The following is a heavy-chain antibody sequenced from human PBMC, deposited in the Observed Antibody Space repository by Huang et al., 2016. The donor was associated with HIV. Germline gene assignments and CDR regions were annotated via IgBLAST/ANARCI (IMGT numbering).Heavy chain of an antibody. V-gene: IGHV4-39*01. J-gene: IGHJ3*01. D-gene: IGHD3-16*01. CDR2: VFYGGNT. CDR3: ARLPFDYVWGTQRQTALDELDV. CDR1: GGSVTSGYYY. Sequence: QLQLQESGPGLVRPSETLSLTCSVSGGSVTSGYYYGGWVRQPPGTGLGGIASVFYGGNTYCNPALKSGCSRSVDTSKKRFSLTLSSVTAADTAVYFCARLPFDYVWGTQRQTALDELDVWGQGTMVTVSS.